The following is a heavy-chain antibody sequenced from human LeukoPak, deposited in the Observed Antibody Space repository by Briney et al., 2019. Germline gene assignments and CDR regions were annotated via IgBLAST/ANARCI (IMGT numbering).Heavy chain of an antibody. Sequence: GGSLRLSCAASGFTFSSYAMSWVRQAPGKGLEWVSAISGSGGSTYYADSVKGRFTISRDNSKNTLYLQMNSLRAEDTAVYYCAKEAYDFWSGYYFLLDYWGQGTLVTVS. D-gene: IGHD3-3*01. J-gene: IGHJ4*02. CDR3: AKEAYDFWSGYYFLLDY. CDR1: GFTFSSYA. V-gene: IGHV3-23*01. CDR2: ISGSGGST.